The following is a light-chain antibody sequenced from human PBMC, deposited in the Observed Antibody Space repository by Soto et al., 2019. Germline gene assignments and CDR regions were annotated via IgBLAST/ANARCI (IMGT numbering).Light chain of an antibody. CDR3: HQYNNWLYT. V-gene: IGKV3-15*01. CDR1: QSVSSN. J-gene: IGKJ2*01. CDR2: GAS. Sequence: EIVMTQSPATLSVSPGERATLSCRASQSVSSNLAWYQQKPGQAPSLLIYGASTRATGIPARFSGSWSGTEFTLTISSLQSEDFAVYYCHQYNNWLYTFGQGTKLEIK.